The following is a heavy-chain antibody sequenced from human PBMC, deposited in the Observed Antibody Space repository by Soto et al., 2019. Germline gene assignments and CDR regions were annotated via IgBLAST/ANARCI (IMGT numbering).Heavy chain of an antibody. CDR2: ISPYNGQT. Sequence: GGSVKVYFKPSGYPFTSSDITLVRRAPGQGLEWMGWISPYNGQTNYSQILQGRVTMTTDTLTSSAYMELRSLTSDDTAVYYCARSNYDFWSGYGYFDFWGRGTMVTVSS. CDR1: GYPFTSSD. D-gene: IGHD3-3*01. CDR3: ARSNYDFWSGYGYFDF. J-gene: IGHJ2*01. V-gene: IGHV1-18*04.